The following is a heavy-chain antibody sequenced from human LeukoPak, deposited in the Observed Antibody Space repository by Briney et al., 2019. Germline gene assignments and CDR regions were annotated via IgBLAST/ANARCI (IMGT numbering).Heavy chain of an antibody. D-gene: IGHD2-21*01. J-gene: IGHJ3*02. CDR3: SRGPLRFDI. V-gene: IGHV7-4-1*02. CDR1: GYIFNRQG. Sequence: RASVKVSCKASGYIFNRQGMNWVRQAPGQGLEWMGWINTDSGKATYAQGFTGRFVFSLDSSVSTVYLQISYLMPEDTAKYYCSRGPLRFDIWGKGTTVTVSS. CDR2: INTDSGKA.